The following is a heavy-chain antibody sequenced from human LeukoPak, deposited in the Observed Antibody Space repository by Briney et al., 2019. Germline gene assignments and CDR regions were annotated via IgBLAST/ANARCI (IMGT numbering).Heavy chain of an antibody. CDR3: VRDAWMASTPLDY. J-gene: IGHJ4*02. Sequence: PGGSLRLSCAASGFTFSSYWMHWVRQAPGKGLLWVPRIKNDGSSTNYADSVKGRFTISRDSAKNTLYLQINSLRAEDTAVYYCVRDAWMASTPLDYWGQGTLVTVSS. D-gene: IGHD5-24*01. V-gene: IGHV3-74*01. CDR1: GFTFSSYW. CDR2: IKNDGSST.